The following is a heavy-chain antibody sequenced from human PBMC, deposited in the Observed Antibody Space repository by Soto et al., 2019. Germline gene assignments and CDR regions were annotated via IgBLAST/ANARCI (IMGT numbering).Heavy chain of an antibody. CDR1: GFTFDDYA. CDR2: ISWNGGSI. V-gene: IGHV3-9*01. Sequence: EVQLVESGGGLVQPGRSLRLSCAASGFTFDDYAMHWVRQAPGKGLEWVSGISWNGGSIAYADSVKGRFTISRDNAKNSLYLQMNSLRAEDTALYYCVKDSNYYGMDVWGQGTTVTVSS. CDR3: VKDSNYYGMDV. J-gene: IGHJ6*02.